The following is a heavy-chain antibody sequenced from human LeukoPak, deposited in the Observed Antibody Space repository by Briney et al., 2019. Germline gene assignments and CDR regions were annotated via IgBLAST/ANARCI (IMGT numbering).Heavy chain of an antibody. D-gene: IGHD2-2*01. CDR1: GYTFTGYY. CDR3: ARGDCSSTSCSAFDI. CDR2: INPNSGGT. Sequence: GASVKVSCKASGYTFTGYYMHWVRQAPGQGLEWMGWINPNSGGTNYAQKFQGRVTMTRDTSISTAYMELSRLRSDDTAVYYCARGDCSSTSCSAFDIWGQGTMVTVSS. J-gene: IGHJ3*02. V-gene: IGHV1-2*02.